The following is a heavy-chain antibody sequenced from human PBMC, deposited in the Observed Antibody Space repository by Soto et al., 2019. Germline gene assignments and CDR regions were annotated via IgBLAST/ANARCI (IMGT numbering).Heavy chain of an antibody. J-gene: IGHJ2*01. CDR1: GFTFSSYG. CDR2: IWYDGSNK. V-gene: IGHV3-33*01. Sequence: QVQLVESGGGVVQPGRSLRLSCAASGFTFSSYGMHWVRQAPGKGLEWVAVIWYDGSNKYYADSVKGRFTISRDNSKNTLYRQMNSLRAEDTAVYYCARVKAYYGSGSYDWYFDLWGRGTLVTVSS. CDR3: ARVKAYYGSGSYDWYFDL. D-gene: IGHD3-10*01.